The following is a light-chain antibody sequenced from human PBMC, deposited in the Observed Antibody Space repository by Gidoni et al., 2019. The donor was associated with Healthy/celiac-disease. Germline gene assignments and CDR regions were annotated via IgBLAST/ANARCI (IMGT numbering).Light chain of an antibody. Sequence: QSALTQPRSVSGSPGQSVTISCPGTSSDVGGYNYVSWYQQHPGKAPKLMIYDVSKRPSGVPDRFSGSKSGNTASLTISGLQAEDEADYYCGSDAGSYTSVVFGGGTKLTVL. CDR1: SSDVGGYNY. J-gene: IGLJ2*01. CDR3: GSDAGSYTSVV. V-gene: IGLV2-11*01. CDR2: DVS.